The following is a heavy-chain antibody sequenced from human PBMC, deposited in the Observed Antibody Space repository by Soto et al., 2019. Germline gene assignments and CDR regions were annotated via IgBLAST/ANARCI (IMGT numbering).Heavy chain of an antibody. J-gene: IGHJ4*02. CDR1: GGTFSSYA. CDR3: ASHYDSSGYYYRGLDY. V-gene: IGHV1-69*13. CDR2: IIPIFGTA. D-gene: IGHD3-22*01. Sequence: SVKVSCKASGGTFSSYAISWVRQAPGQGLEWMGGIIPIFGTADYAQRFQGRVTITADESTSTAYMELSSLRSEDTAVYYCASHYDSSGYYYRGLDYWGQGTLVTVSS.